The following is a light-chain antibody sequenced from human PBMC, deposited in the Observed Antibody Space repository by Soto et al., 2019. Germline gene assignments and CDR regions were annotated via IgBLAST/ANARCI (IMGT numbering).Light chain of an antibody. V-gene: IGKV1-27*01. CDR1: QDIVYF. J-gene: IGKJ2*01. Sequence: DIRMTQSPSSLSAFMGDTVTITCRASQDIVYFLAWYQQKPGKIPKLLIHSASTLQTGVQSRFSGTGSGTVFTLTLNNLQPEDVATYYCQQYNSAPNTFGQGSRLEIK. CDR3: QQYNSAPNT. CDR2: SAS.